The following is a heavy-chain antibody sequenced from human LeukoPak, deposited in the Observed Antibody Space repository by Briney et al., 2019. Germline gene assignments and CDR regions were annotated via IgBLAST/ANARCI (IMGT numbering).Heavy chain of an antibody. D-gene: IGHD2-21*01. V-gene: IGHV1-2*02. J-gene: IGHJ4*02. CDR3: ARVRSLFYFDY. CDR2: INPNSGGT. Sequence: ASVKVSCKASGGTFGSYAISWVRQAPGQGLEWMGWINPNSGGTKYALKFQGRVTMTRDTSINTAYMELNWLRSDDTAVYFCARVRSLFYFDYWGQGTLATVSS. CDR1: GGTFGSYA.